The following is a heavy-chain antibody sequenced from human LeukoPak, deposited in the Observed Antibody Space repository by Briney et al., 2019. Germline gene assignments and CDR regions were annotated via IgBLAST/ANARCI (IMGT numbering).Heavy chain of an antibody. Sequence: SETLSLTCTVSGGLISISTYYWGWIRQPPGKGLEWIGSIYYSGTTHYNPSLKSRVTIAVDTSKNQFSLKLISVTAADTAVYYCARGGYYLSWFDYWGQGTLVTVSS. D-gene: IGHD3-22*01. J-gene: IGHJ4*02. V-gene: IGHV4-39*07. CDR2: IYYSGTT. CDR3: ARGGYYLSWFDY. CDR1: GGLISISTYY.